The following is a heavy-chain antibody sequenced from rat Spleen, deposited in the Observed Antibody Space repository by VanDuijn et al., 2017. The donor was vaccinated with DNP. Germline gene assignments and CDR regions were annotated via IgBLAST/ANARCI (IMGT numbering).Heavy chain of an antibody. D-gene: IGHD1-1*01. CDR3: TTVISGR. V-gene: IGHV5S23*01. CDR1: GITFSNSG. CDR2: ITNSGGST. J-gene: IGHJ2*01. Sequence: EVQLVESGGGLVQPGRSLKLSCAASGITFSNSGMAWVRQAPTKGLEWVASITNSGGSTYYRDSVKGRFTISRDNAKSTLYLQMDSLRSEDTATYYCTTVISGRWGQGVMVTVSS.